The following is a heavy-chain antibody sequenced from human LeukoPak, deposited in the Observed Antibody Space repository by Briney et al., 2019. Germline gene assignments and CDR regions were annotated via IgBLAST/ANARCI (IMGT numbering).Heavy chain of an antibody. CDR2: ISWNRGSI. V-gene: IGHV3-9*01. CDR1: GFTFDDYA. J-gene: IGHJ4*02. CDR3: AKDHGIGRYFDY. Sequence: GGSLRLSCAASGFTFDDYAMHWVRQAPGKGLEWVSGISWNRGSIGYADSVKGRFTISRDNAKNSLYLQMNSLRAEDTALYYCAKDHGIGRYFDYWGQGTLVTVSS. D-gene: IGHD3/OR15-3a*01.